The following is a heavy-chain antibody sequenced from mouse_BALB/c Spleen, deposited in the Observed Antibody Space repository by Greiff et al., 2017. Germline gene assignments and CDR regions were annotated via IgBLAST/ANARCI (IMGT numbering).Heavy chain of an antibody. CDR1: GFTFSSFG. V-gene: IGHV5-17*02. D-gene: IGHD1-1*01. CDR3: ARRGVYYYGSSPYYAMDY. CDR2: ISSGSSTI. Sequence: DVHLVESGGGLVQPGGSRKLSCAASGFTFSSFGMHWVRQAPEKGLEWVAYISSGSSTIYYADTVKGRFTISRDNPKNTLFLQMTSLRSEDTAMYYCARRGVYYYGSSPYYAMDYWGQGTSVTVSS. J-gene: IGHJ4*01.